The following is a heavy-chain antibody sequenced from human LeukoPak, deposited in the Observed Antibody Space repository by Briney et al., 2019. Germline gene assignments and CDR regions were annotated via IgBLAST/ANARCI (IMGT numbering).Heavy chain of an antibody. Sequence: GGSLRLSCAASGFTFSSHGMHWVRQAPGKGLEWVAVISYDGSNKYYADSVKGRFTISRDNSKNTLYLQMNSLRAEDTAVYYCAKDWSIGAEYFQHWGQGTLVTVSS. V-gene: IGHV3-30*18. D-gene: IGHD3-22*01. CDR3: AKDWSIGAEYFQH. CDR1: GFTFSSHG. CDR2: ISYDGSNK. J-gene: IGHJ1*01.